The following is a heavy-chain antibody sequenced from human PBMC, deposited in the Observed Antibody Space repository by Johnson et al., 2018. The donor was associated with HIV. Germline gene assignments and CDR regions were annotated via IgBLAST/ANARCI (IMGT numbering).Heavy chain of an antibody. CDR1: GFTFRNAW. D-gene: IGHD3-16*01. CDR2: IKSKTDGGTT. CDR3: AKEGPGVFGGAFDI. Sequence: VQLVESGGGLVKPGGSLRLSCAASGFTFRNAWMSWVRQAPGKGLEWVGRIKSKTDGGTTDYAAPVKGRFTISRDDSKNTLYLQMNSLRAEDTAVYYCAKEGPGVFGGAFDIWGQGTMVTVSS. J-gene: IGHJ3*02. V-gene: IGHV3-15*01.